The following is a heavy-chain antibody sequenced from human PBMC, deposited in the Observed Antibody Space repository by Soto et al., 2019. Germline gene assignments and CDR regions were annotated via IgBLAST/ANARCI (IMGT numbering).Heavy chain of an antibody. CDR2: ISGGGGTT. J-gene: IGHJ4*02. V-gene: IGHV3-23*01. CDR3: AKAMSTPSRPRNYFDY. D-gene: IGHD6-6*01. CDR1: GFTFSNFA. Sequence: GGSLRLSCAASGFTFSNFAMSWVRQAPGKGLEWVSVISGGGGTTYYADSVKGRFTISRDNSKNTLYLQMDSLRAEDTALYYCAKAMSTPSRPRNYFDYWCQGPLVTVSS.